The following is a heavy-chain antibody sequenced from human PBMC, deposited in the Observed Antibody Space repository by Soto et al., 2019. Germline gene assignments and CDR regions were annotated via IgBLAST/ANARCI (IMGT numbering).Heavy chain of an antibody. V-gene: IGHV3-23*01. D-gene: IGHD6-19*01. CDR3: AKESIAVAGTYFDS. CDR2: ISGSGGDT. Sequence: GGSLRLSCAASGFTFTSYAMTWVRQAPGKGLEWVSSISGSGGDTYHADSVKGHFTISRDNSKNTLYLQLNSLRVEDTAVYYCAKESIAVAGTYFDSCGQGTLVTVSS. CDR1: GFTFTSYA. J-gene: IGHJ4*02.